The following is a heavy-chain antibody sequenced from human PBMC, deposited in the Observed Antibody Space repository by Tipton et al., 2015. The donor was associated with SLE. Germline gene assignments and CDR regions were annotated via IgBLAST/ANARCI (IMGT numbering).Heavy chain of an antibody. V-gene: IGHV3-48*03. CDR1: GFTFSSYV. CDR2: IGSSGSII. D-gene: IGHD3-10*01. CDR3: ARDHRYGSGSHPMDY. J-gene: IGHJ4*02. Sequence: SLRLSCVGSGFTFSSYVMNWVRQAPGKGPEWVAYIGSSGSIIYYADSVKGRFTVSRDNGKKSLFLQMNSLRAEDTAVYYCARDHRYGSGSHPMDYWGQGTLVFVSS.